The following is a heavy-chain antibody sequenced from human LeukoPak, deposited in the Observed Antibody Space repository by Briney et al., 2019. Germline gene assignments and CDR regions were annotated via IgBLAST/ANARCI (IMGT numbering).Heavy chain of an antibody. CDR1: GGTFSSYT. CDR3: ASGGANGPHLGVDY. V-gene: IGHV1-69*02. D-gene: IGHD3-16*01. Sequence: ASVKVSCKASGGTFSSYTISWVRQAPGQGLEWMGRIIPILGIANYAQKFQGRVTITADKSTSTAYMELSSLRSEDTAVYYCASGGANGPHLGVDYWGQGTLVTVSS. J-gene: IGHJ4*02. CDR2: IIPILGIA.